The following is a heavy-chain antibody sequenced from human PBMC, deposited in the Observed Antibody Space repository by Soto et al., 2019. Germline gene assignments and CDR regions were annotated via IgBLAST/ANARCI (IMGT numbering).Heavy chain of an antibody. J-gene: IGHJ3*02. CDR2: INPNSGGT. D-gene: IGHD3-22*01. Sequence: ASVKVSCKASGYTFTGYYMHWVRQAPGQGLEWMGWINPNSGGTNYAQKFQGWVTMTRDTSISTAYMELSRLRSDDTAVYYCARAVDYYDSSGYRAFDIWGQGTMVTVSS. CDR1: GYTFTGYY. V-gene: IGHV1-2*04. CDR3: ARAVDYYDSSGYRAFDI.